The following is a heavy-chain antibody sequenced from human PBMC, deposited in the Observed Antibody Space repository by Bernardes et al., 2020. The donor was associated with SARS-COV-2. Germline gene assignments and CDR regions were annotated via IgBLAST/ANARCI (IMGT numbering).Heavy chain of an antibody. CDR1: GYTLTEFS. D-gene: IGHD3-22*01. CDR2: FDPEHRKT. J-gene: IGHJ4*02. CDR3: AKVYDGSGFYYVGGSSHFDY. Sequence: ASVKVSCKVSGYTLTEFSMHWVRQAPGKGLEWLGGFDPEHRKTIYAQKFQGRVTMTEDTSTDTAYMELRSLSSEDTAVYYCAKVYDGSGFYYVGGSSHFDYWGQGILVTVSS. V-gene: IGHV1-24*01.